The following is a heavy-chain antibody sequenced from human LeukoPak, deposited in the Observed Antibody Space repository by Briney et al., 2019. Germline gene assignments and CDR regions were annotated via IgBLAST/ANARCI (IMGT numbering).Heavy chain of an antibody. V-gene: IGHV1-69*06. D-gene: IGHD6-19*01. J-gene: IGHJ3*02. CDR2: IIPIFGTA. Sequence: ASVKVSCKASGYTFTSYGISWVRQAPGQGLEWMGWIIPIFGTANYAQKFQGRVTITADKSTSTAYMELSSLRAEDTAVYYCARDSGGHGWDAFDIWGQGTMVTVSS. CDR3: ARDSGGHGWDAFDI. CDR1: GYTFTSYG.